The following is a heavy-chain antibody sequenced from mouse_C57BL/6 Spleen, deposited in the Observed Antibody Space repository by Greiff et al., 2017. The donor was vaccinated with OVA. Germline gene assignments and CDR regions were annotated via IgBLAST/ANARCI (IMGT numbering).Heavy chain of an antibody. Sequence: QVQLQQPGAELVKPGASVKMSCKASGYTFTSYWITWVKQRPGQGLEWIGDIYPGSGSTNYNEKFKSKATLTVDTSSSTAYMQLSSLTSEDSAVYYCARWYYYGSSYWYFDDWGTGTTVTVSS. V-gene: IGHV1-55*01. CDR3: ARWYYYGSSYWYFDD. CDR2: IYPGSGST. CDR1: GYTFTSYW. J-gene: IGHJ1*03. D-gene: IGHD1-1*01.